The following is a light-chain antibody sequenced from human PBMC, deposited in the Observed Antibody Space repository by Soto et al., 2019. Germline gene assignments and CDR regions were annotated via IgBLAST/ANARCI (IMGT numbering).Light chain of an antibody. CDR3: ATWDDSLDGPV. CDR1: SSNIGSNY. V-gene: IGLV1-44*01. CDR2: TND. Sequence: QSALTQPPSASGTPGQRVTISCSGSSSNIGSNYVYWYRQLPGTAPRLLIYTNDLRPSGVPDRFSASRSGTSASLAISGLQSEDEANFYCATWDDSLDGPVFGGGTKLTVL. J-gene: IGLJ2*01.